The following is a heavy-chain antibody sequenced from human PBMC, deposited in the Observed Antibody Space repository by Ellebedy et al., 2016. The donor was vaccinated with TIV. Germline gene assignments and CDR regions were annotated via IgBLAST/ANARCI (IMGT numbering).Heavy chain of an antibody. Sequence: GESLKISCAASGFTFHNYAMSWVRQAPGKGLEWVSGMSGSGDNTDYADSVKGRFTISRVNSKNTLYLQMNSLRAEDTAVYYCAKDLRIVRSFDYWGRGTLVTVSS. CDR3: AKDLRIVRSFDY. J-gene: IGHJ4*02. D-gene: IGHD3-10*01. V-gene: IGHV3-23*01. CDR1: GFTFHNYA. CDR2: MSGSGDNT.